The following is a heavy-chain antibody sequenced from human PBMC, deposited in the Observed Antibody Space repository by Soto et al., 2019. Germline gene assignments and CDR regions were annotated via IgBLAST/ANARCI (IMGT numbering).Heavy chain of an antibody. CDR3: ARAQIDDGHAFGS. Sequence: ASVKVSCKASGGTFSSYAISWVRQAPGQGLEWMGGIIPIFGTANYAQKFQGRVTITADESTSTAYMELSSLGSEDTAVYYCARAQIDDGHAFGSWGQGTMVTVSS. CDR2: IIPIFGTA. D-gene: IGHD1-1*01. CDR1: GGTFSSYA. V-gene: IGHV1-69*13. J-gene: IGHJ3*02.